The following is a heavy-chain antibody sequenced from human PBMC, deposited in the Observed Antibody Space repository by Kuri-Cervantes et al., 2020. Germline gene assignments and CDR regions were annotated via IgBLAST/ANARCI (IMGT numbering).Heavy chain of an antibody. J-gene: IGHJ2*01. V-gene: IGHV4-34*01. CDR1: GGSFSGYY. Sequence: SETLSLTCAVSGGSFSGYYWSWIRQPPGKGLEWIGEINHSGSTNYNASLKSRVTISVDTSKNQFSLKLSSVTAADTAVYYCARGITRPRGYFDLWGRGTLVTVSS. CDR3: ARGITRPRGYFDL. D-gene: IGHD3-10*01. CDR2: INHSGST.